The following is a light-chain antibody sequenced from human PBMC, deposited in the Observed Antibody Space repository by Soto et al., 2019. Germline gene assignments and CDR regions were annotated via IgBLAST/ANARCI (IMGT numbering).Light chain of an antibody. CDR2: DVS. J-gene: IGLJ2*01. Sequence: QSALTRPASVSGSPGQSITISCTGTSSDVGGYNYVSWYQQHPGKAPKLMIYDVSNRPSGVSNRFSGSKSGNTASLTISGFQAEDESDYYCSSYTSSSTPVVFGGGTKLTVL. CDR3: SSYTSSSTPVV. CDR1: SSDVGGYNY. V-gene: IGLV2-14*01.